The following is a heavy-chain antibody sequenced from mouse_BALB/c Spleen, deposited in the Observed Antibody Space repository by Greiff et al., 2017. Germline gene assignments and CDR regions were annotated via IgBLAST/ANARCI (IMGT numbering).Heavy chain of an antibody. CDR3: ARYGQLYFDY. Sequence: VQLQQSGPELVKPGASVKISCKASGYAFSSSWMNWVKQRPGQGLEWIGRIYPGDGDTNYNGKFKGKATLTADKSSSTAYMQLSSLTSVDSAVYFCARYGQLYFDYWGQGTTLTVSS. D-gene: IGHD1-1*02. CDR1: GYAFSSSW. J-gene: IGHJ2*01. V-gene: IGHV1-82*01. CDR2: IYPGDGDT.